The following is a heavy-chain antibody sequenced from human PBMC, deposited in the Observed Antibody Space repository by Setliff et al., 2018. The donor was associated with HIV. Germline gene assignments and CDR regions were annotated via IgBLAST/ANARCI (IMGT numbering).Heavy chain of an antibody. Sequence: PSETLSLTCTVSGGSMSSSSYYWSWIRQTPDKGLEWIGIIYYSGATYYNPSLTSRVTISVDTSRNQFSLKLRSVTAVDTAAYYCARLGYVSGGFYKTPVPYYFDFWGQGALVTVSS. CDR3: ARLGYVSGGFYKTPVPYYFDF. CDR2: IYYSGAT. V-gene: IGHV4-39*01. J-gene: IGHJ4*02. CDR1: GGSMSSSSYY. D-gene: IGHD3-10*01.